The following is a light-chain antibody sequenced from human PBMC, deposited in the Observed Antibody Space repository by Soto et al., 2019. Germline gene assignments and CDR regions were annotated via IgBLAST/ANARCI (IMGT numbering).Light chain of an antibody. CDR2: DTS. J-gene: IGKJ3*01. Sequence: ETVMTQSPGTLSVSLGERATLSCRASQSVSIHLAWYQQKPGQAPRLLIYDTSTRATGIPARFSGSGSGTEFTLTISSLQSEDFSVYYCHQYGTAPLTFGPGTKVDIK. CDR3: HQYGTAPLT. V-gene: IGKV3-15*01. CDR1: QSVSIH.